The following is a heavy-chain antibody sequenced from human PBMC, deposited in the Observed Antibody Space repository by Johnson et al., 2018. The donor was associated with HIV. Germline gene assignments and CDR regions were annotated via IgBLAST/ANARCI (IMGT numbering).Heavy chain of an antibody. Sequence: MQLVESGGDLVQPGRSLRLSCAASGFTFSSYAMHWVRQAPGKGLEWVAFIRYDGNIKYYADSVKGRFTISRDNSKNTLYLQMNSLRAEDTAVYYCARAGYYYDSSGIFIPQDAFDIWGQGTMVTVSS. J-gene: IGHJ3*02. CDR1: GFTFSSYA. CDR2: IRYDGNIK. CDR3: ARAGYYYDSSGIFIPQDAFDI. D-gene: IGHD3-22*01. V-gene: IGHV3-30-3*01.